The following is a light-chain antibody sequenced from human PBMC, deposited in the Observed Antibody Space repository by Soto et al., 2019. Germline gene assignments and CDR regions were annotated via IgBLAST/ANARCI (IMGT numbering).Light chain of an antibody. J-gene: IGKJ1*01. CDR2: DAS. V-gene: IGKV3-11*01. CDR1: QSVTNY. CDR3: QQRSNWPWT. Sequence: EIVLTQSPATLSLSPGERATLSCRASQSVTNYLAWYQQKPGQAPRLLIYDASNRATGIPGRFSGSGAGTDFTLTISCLEPEDFAVYYCQQRSNWPWTFGQGTKVEIK.